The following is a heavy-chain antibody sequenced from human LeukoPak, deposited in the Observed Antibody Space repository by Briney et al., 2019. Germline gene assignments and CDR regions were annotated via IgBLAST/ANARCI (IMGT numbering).Heavy chain of an antibody. CDR3: ARDVQGAMTYCGMDV. V-gene: IGHV1-2*02. CDR1: GYTFTGYY. J-gene: IGHJ6*02. D-gene: IGHD2-2*01. CDR2: INPNSGGT. Sequence: VASVKVSCKASGYTFTGYYMHWVRQAPGQGLEWMGWINPNSGGTNYAQKFQGRVTMTRDTSISTAYMELSRLRSDDTAVYYCARDVQGAMTYCGMDVWGQGTTVTVSS.